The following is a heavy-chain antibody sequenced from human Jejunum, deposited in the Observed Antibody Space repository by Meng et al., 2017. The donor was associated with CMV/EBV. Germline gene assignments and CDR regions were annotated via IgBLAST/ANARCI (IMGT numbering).Heavy chain of an antibody. D-gene: IGHD1-1*01. CDR1: GGSGSSGRYY. Sequence: SGGSGSSGRYYWSWLRQRPGKGLEFIGYIYYNGNTNYNPSLMRRVTISLDTSQNHFSLKLTSVTAADTAVYYCARGTWAAAPSDYWGQGFLVTVSS. J-gene: IGHJ4*02. CDR3: ARGTWAAAPSDY. V-gene: IGHV4-61*03. CDR2: IYYNGNT.